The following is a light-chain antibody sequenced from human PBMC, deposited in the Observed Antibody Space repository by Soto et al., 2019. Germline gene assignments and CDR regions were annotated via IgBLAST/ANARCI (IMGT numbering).Light chain of an antibody. CDR1: QSVSSNN. CDR2: GAS. Sequence: EILLTQSPGTLSLSPGERATLSCRASQSVSSNNLAWYQQKPGQAPRLLIYGASRRATGIPDRFSGSGSGTDFTLTIDRLEPEDFAVYYCQQYGTSPSSFGPGTKVDIK. CDR3: QQYGTSPSS. V-gene: IGKV3-20*01. J-gene: IGKJ3*01.